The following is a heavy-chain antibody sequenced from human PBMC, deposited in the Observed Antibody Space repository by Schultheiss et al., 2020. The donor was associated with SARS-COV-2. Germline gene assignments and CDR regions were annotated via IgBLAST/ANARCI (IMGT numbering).Heavy chain of an antibody. CDR2: IIPIFGTA. CDR3: ARYDFWSGYVSYWYFDL. D-gene: IGHD3-3*01. CDR1: GGTFSSYA. V-gene: IGHV1-69*13. Sequence: SVKVSCKASGGTFSSYAISWVRQAPGQGLEWMGGIIPIFGTANYAQKFQGRVTITADESTSTAYMELNSLRAEDTAVYYCARYDFWSGYVSYWYFDLWGRGTLVTVSS. J-gene: IGHJ2*01.